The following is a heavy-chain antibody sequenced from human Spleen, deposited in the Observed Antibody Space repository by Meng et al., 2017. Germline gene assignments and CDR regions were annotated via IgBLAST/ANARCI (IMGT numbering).Heavy chain of an antibody. CDR2: ISTSGNTI. J-gene: IGHJ4*02. D-gene: IGHD4-23*01. CDR1: GFTFSDYY. V-gene: IGHV3-11*01. Sequence: QVQLVESWGGLVKPGGSLRLPCAASGFTFSDYYMSWIRQAPGKGLEWISYISTSGNTIYYTDSVKGRFAISRDNAKNSLYLQMSSLRAEDTAVYYCARGFNGGNSGAFGYWGQGTLVTVSS. CDR3: ARGFNGGNSGAFGY.